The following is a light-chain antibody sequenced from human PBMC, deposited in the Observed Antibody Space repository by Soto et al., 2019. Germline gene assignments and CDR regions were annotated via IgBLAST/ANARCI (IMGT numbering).Light chain of an antibody. CDR1: QIVSRY. Sequence: EIVLTQSPATLSLSTMKRATLSCRSIQIVSRYLAWYQQKPGQAPRLLIYDTSNRPTGIPARFSGSGSGTDFTLTISSLEPEDFAVYHCQQRTNWPPEITPGHGTRLEIK. CDR2: DTS. V-gene: IGKV3-11*01. CDR3: QQRTNWPPEIT. J-gene: IGKJ5*01.